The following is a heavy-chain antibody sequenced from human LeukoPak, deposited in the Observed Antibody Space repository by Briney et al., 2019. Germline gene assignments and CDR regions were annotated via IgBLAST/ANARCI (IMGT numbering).Heavy chain of an antibody. CDR1: GGSISSSSYY. CDR2: IYYSGST. J-gene: IGHJ5*02. Sequence: PSETLSLTCTVSGGSISSSSYYWGWIRQPPGKGLEWIGSIYYSGSTYYNPSLKSRVTISVDTSKNQFSLKLSSVTAADTAVYYCARPESYYYGPGSHPNWFDPWGQGTLVTVSS. V-gene: IGHV4-39*01. CDR3: ARPESYYYGPGSHPNWFDP. D-gene: IGHD3-10*01.